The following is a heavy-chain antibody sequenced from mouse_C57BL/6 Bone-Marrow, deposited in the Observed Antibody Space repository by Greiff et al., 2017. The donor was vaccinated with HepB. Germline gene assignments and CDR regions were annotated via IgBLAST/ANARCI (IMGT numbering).Heavy chain of an antibody. Sequence: LVESGASVKLSCKATGYTFTGYWIEWVKQRPGHGLEWIGEILPGSGSTNYNEKFKGKATFTADTSSNTAYMQLSSLTTEDSAIYYCARSGLRRGWFAYWGQGTLVTVSA. CDR3: ARSGLRRGWFAY. D-gene: IGHD2-4*01. CDR2: ILPGSGST. J-gene: IGHJ3*01. CDR1: GYTFTGYW. V-gene: IGHV1-9*01.